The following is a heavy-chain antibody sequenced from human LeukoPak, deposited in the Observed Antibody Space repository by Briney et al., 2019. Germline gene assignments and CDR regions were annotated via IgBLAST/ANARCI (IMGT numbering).Heavy chain of an antibody. D-gene: IGHD1-1*01. V-gene: IGHV3-21*01. CDR1: GFTFSDYS. CDR3: VRDLMGSGSTTAYLHH. CDR2: IRRMSRHV. J-gene: IGHJ1*01. Sequence: GGSLRLSCAASGFTFSDYSMNWVRQAPGKGLEWVSSIRRMSRHVYYAGSVQGRFTISRDNAENSLYLQRNSLRAEDMAVYLCVRDLMGSGSTTAYLHHWGQGTLVTVSS.